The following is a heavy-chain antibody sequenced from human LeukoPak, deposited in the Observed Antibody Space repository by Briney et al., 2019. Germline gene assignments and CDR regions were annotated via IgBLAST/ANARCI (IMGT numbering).Heavy chain of an antibody. V-gene: IGHV4-31*03. CDR3: ARAGILWFGENWFDP. J-gene: IGHJ5*02. Sequence: SETLSLTCSVSGVSISDGRYYWTWIRQHPGKGLEWIGYKYYSGSANYNPSLKSRLTISVDTSKNQFSLKLSSVTAADTAVYYCARAGILWFGENWFDPWGQGTLVTVSS. CDR1: GVSISDGRYY. D-gene: IGHD3-10*01. CDR2: KYYSGSA.